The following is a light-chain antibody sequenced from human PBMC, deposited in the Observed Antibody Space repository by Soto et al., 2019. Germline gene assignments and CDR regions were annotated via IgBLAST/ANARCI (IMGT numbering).Light chain of an antibody. CDR2: AAS. J-gene: IGKJ4*01. CDR3: QHYHSQSIT. Sequence: DILLIQSPATLSASVGDRITITFRASENIFKFLAWYQQRSGSAPNLLIYAASDLEKGVPSRFSGSGSGTECTLTIDNLQPNDSATYFCQHYHSQSITFGGGTQVDVK. V-gene: IGKV1-5*01. CDR1: ENIFKF.